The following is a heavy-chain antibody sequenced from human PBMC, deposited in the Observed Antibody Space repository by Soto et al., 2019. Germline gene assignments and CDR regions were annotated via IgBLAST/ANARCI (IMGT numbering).Heavy chain of an antibody. CDR1: GFAFNNYG. Sequence: GSLRLSCTVSGFAFNNYGINWVRQTPGKGLEWVSSISKSDYTYYSDSVKGRFTISRDNAKNSVSLQMNTLRVEDTAVYYCAREDIIIIPAVSDFWGQGTLVTVSS. CDR3: AREDIIIIPAVSDF. J-gene: IGHJ4*02. CDR2: ISKSDYT. V-gene: IGHV3-21*01. D-gene: IGHD2-2*01.